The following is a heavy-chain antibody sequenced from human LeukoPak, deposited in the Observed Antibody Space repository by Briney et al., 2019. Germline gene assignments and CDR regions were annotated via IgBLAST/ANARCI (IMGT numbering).Heavy chain of an antibody. D-gene: IGHD6-13*01. J-gene: IGHJ4*02. CDR1: GGTFTSHA. CDR2: IIPILGIA. Sequence: ASVTVSCKASGGTFTSHAISWVRQAPGQGLEWMGRIIPILGIANYAQKFQGRVTITADKSTSTAYMELSSLRSEDTAVYYCARGDRIAAAGGLDYWGQGTLVTVSS. CDR3: ARGDRIAAAGGLDY. V-gene: IGHV1-69*04.